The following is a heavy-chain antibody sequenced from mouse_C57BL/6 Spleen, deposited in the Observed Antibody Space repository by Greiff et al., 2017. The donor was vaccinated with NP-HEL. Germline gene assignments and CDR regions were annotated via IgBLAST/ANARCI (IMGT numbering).Heavy chain of an antibody. CDR3: AREIRFDGYWAWFAY. J-gene: IGHJ3*01. Sequence: QVQLKESGAELAKPGASVKLSCKASGYTFTSYWMHWVKQRPGQGLEWIGYINPSSGYTKYNQKFKDKATLTADKSSSTAYMQLSSLTYEDSAVYYCAREIRFDGYWAWFAYWGQGTLVTVSA. CDR1: GYTFTSYW. D-gene: IGHD2-3*01. V-gene: IGHV1-7*01. CDR2: INPSSGYT.